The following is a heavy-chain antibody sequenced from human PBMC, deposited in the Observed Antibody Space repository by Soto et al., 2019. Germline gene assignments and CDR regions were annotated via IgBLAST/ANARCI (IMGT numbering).Heavy chain of an antibody. V-gene: IGHV3-30*09. Sequence: GGSLRLSCAASGFTFSGYAMHWVRQAPGKGLEWVAVISYDGSNKYYADSVKGRFAISRDNSKNTLYLQMNSLRAEDTAVYYCARDIGAIVVVVAARGFDPWGQGTLVTVSS. CDR3: ARDIGAIVVVVAARGFDP. CDR1: GFTFSGYA. CDR2: ISYDGSNK. D-gene: IGHD2-15*01. J-gene: IGHJ5*02.